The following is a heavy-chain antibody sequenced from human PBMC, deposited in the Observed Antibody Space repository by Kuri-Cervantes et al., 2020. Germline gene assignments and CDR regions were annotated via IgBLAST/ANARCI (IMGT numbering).Heavy chain of an antibody. CDR2: IYYTGSTNY. CDR3: VRQGYGSYPDIRWFDP. D-gene: IGHD1-26*01. CDR1: GDSISHNY. J-gene: IGHJ5*02. V-gene: IGHV4-59*08. Sequence: SETLSLTCTISGDSISHNYWSWIRQSPEKGLEWIGYIYYTGSTNYNYNPSLKSRVTISVDKSKNQFSLKLSSVTAADTAIYYCVRQGYGSYPDIRWFDPWGQGTLVTVSS.